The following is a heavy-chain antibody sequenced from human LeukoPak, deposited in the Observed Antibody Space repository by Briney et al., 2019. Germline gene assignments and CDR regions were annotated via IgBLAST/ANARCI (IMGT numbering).Heavy chain of an antibody. V-gene: IGHV3-23*01. CDR2: ISGSGDNT. D-gene: IGHD1-26*01. CDR3: AKMKGHPLPKYYMDV. J-gene: IGHJ6*01. CDR1: GFTFSGFA. Sequence: PGGSLRLCCAASGFTFSGFAMSWVRWTPGKGLEWVSGISGSGDNTLYADSVKGRFTISRDNSKNTLYLEMNSLRAEDTAIYYCAKMKGHPLPKYYMDVWGQGTTVTVSS.